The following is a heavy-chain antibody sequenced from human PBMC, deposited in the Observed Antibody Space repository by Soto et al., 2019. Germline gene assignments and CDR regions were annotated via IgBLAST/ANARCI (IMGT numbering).Heavy chain of an antibody. Sequence: TGGSLRLSCAASGFTVSSNYMSWVRQAPGKGLEWVSVIYSGGSTYYADSVKGRFTVSRDNSKNTLYLQMNSLRAEDTAVYYCAKAPGGAYYYGMDVWGQGTTVTVSS. CDR3: AKAPGGAYYYGMDV. J-gene: IGHJ6*02. CDR2: IYSGGST. D-gene: IGHD3-10*01. V-gene: IGHV3-53*01. CDR1: GFTVSSNY.